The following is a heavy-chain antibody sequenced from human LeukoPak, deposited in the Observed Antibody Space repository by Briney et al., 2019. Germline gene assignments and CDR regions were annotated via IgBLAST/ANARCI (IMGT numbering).Heavy chain of an antibody. CDR2: INHSGST. J-gene: IGHJ4*02. Sequence: SETLSLTCAVYGGSFSGYYWSWIRQPPGKGLEWIGEINHSGSTNYNPSLKSRVTISVDTSKNQFPLKLSSVTAADTAVYYCARRRVVTASFDYWGQGTLVTVSS. CDR1: GGSFSGYY. CDR3: ARRRVVTASFDY. V-gene: IGHV4-34*01. D-gene: IGHD2-21*02.